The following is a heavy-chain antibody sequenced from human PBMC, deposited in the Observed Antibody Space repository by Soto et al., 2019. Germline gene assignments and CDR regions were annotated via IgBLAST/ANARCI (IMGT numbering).Heavy chain of an antibody. CDR1: GGTFNSHA. CDR2: IIPVFGTP. V-gene: IGHV1-69*01. Sequence: QVQLVQSGAEVKKPGSSVKVTCKASGGTFNSHAISWVRQAPGQGLEWMGGIIPVFGTPNYAQKFQGRVTITADESTSTAFMELSSLRSEDTAVYYCARQFCSGGRCYYYYGMDVWGQGTTVTVSS. D-gene: IGHD2-15*01. CDR3: ARQFCSGGRCYYYYGMDV. J-gene: IGHJ6*02.